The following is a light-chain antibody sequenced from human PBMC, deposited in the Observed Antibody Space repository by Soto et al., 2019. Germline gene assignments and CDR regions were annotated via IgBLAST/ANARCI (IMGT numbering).Light chain of an antibody. J-gene: IGLJ1*01. CDR2: EDI. Sequence: QSALTQPASVSGSPGQSITISCSGISNEVGSYYPVSWYQHHPGKAPELMIYEDIKRPSGISNRFSGSKSGNTASPTISGLQAEDDADYFCCSYAGRSTPYVFGTGTKVTVL. V-gene: IGLV2-23*01. CDR1: SNEVGSYYP. CDR3: CSYAGRSTPYV.